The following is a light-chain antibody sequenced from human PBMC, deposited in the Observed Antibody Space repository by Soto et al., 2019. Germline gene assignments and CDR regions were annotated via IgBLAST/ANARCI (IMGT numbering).Light chain of an antibody. Sequence: DIVMTQSPDSLAVSLGERATINCKSSQSVLYSSNNKNYLAWYQQKPGQPPKLLIYWGSTRESGVPDRFSGSGSGSDFTLTISSLQAEDVVVYYCQQYYSVPPITFGQGTRLEIK. J-gene: IGKJ5*01. CDR2: WGS. CDR1: QSVLYSSNNKNY. CDR3: QQYYSVPPIT. V-gene: IGKV4-1*01.